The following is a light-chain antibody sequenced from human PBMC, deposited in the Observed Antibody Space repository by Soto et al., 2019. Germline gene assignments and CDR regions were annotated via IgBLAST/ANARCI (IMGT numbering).Light chain of an antibody. Sequence: IVLTQSPGTLSLSPGERATLSCRASQSVDNTYLAWYQQKPGQAPRLLIYGASSRPTGIPDRFSGSGSGTDFTLTISRLEPEDFAVYYCPHYGSSPPYTFGQGTKLDFK. J-gene: IGKJ2*01. CDR1: QSVDNTY. CDR2: GAS. V-gene: IGKV3-20*01. CDR3: PHYGSSPPYT.